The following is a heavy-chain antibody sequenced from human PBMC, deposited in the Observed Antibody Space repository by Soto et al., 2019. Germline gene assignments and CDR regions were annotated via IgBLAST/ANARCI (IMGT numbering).Heavy chain of an antibody. J-gene: IGHJ4*02. CDR1: GGSISSYY. V-gene: IGHV4-59*08. CDR3: ARHGYYDILTGNFDY. Sequence: SETLSLTCTFSGGSISSYYWSLIRQPPGKGLEWIGYIYYSGSTNYNPSLKSRVTISVDTSKNQFSLKLSSVTAADTAVYYCARHGYYDILTGNFDYWGQGTLVTVSS. CDR2: IYYSGST. D-gene: IGHD3-9*01.